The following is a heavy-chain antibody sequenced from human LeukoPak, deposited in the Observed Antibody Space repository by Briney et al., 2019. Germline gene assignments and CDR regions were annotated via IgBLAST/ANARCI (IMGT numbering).Heavy chain of an antibody. D-gene: IGHD1-1*01. CDR1: GGSISSGGYH. CDR3: ARYNWNVAFDI. CDR2: IYYSGST. Sequence: SQTLSLTCTVSGGSISSGGYHWSWIRQHPGKGLEWIGYIYYSGSTYYNPSLKSRVTISVDTSKNQFSLKLSSVTAADTAVYYCARYNWNVAFDIWGQGTMVTVSS. V-gene: IGHV4-31*03. J-gene: IGHJ3*02.